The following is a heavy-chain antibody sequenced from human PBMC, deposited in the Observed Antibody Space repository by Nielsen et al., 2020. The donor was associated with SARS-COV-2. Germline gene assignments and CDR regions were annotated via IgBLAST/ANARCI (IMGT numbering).Heavy chain of an antibody. CDR3: ARASIYYDILTNYYGMDV. D-gene: IGHD3-9*01. CDR1: GGSISSSY. Sequence: SETLSLTCTVSGGSISSSYWSWIRQPPGKGLEWIGYIYYSGSTNYNPSLKSRVTISVDTSKNQFSLKLSSVTAEDTAVYYCARASIYYDILTNYYGMDVWGQGTTVTVSS. J-gene: IGHJ6*02. CDR2: IYYSGST. V-gene: IGHV4-59*08.